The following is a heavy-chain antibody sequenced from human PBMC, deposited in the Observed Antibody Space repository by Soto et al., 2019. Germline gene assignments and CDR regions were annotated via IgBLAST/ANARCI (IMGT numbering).Heavy chain of an antibody. J-gene: IGHJ5*02. CDR1: GGSISSFNYF. D-gene: IGHD2-15*01. CDR3: ARGGGSTFNWFDP. CDR2: LYYSGNT. V-gene: IGHV4-39*02. Sequence: QLQLQESGPGLVKPSETLSLTCTVSGGSISSFNYFWGWIRQPPGKGLEWIGSLYYSGNTYYNPPLQSRVTISVDTSKKHCTLTLRSVTAADTAVYSCARGGGSTFNWFDPWGQGTLVTVSP.